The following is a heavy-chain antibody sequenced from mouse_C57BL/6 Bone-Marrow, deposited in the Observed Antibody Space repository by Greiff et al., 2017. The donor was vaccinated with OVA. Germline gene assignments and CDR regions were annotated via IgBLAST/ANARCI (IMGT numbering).Heavy chain of an antibody. V-gene: IGHV1-81*01. CDR1: GYTFTSYG. CDR3: SYGSSFYWYFDV. Sequence: QLQQSGAELARPGASVKLSCKASGYTFTSYGISWVKQRTGQGLEWIGEIYPRSGNTYYNEKFKGKATLTADKSSSTAYMELRSLTSEDSAVYFCSYGSSFYWYFDVWGTGTTVTVSS. J-gene: IGHJ1*03. D-gene: IGHD1-1*01. CDR2: IYPRSGNT.